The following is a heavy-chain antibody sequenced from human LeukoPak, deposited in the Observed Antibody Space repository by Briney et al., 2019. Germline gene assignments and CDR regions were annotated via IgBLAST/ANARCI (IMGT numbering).Heavy chain of an antibody. CDR3: ARVKGINRFEWLAREFDY. Sequence: PGGSLILSCAASGFTFSSYSMNWVRQAPGKGLEWVSSISSSSSYIYYADSVKGRFTISRDNAKNSLYLQMNSLRAEDTAVYYCARVKGINRFEWLAREFDYWGQGTLVTVSS. D-gene: IGHD6-19*01. CDR2: ISSSSSYI. CDR1: GFTFSSYS. J-gene: IGHJ4*02. V-gene: IGHV3-21*01.